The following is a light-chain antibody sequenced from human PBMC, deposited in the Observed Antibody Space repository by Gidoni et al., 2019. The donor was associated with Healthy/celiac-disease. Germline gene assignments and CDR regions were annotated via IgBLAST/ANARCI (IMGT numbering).Light chain of an antibody. CDR3: ISYTSSSTLVV. Sequence: QSALPQPASVSVSPGPSITISCTGTSSAVGCYNYVSWYQQHPGTAPQLMIYEVSNRPSGVSNRFSGSKSGNTASLTISGLQAEDEADYYCISYTSSSTLVVFGGGTKLTVL. CDR1: SSAVGCYNY. J-gene: IGLJ2*01. CDR2: EVS. V-gene: IGLV2-14*01.